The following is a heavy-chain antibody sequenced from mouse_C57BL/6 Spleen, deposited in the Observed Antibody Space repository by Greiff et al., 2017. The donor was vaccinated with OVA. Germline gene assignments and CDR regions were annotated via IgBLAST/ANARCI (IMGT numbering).Heavy chain of an antibody. CDR1: GFTFSSYA. CDR2: ISDGGSYT. V-gene: IGHV5-4*03. CDR3: ARVWDFSFDY. J-gene: IGHJ2*01. Sequence: EVKLEESGGGLVKPGGSLKLSCAASGFTFSSYAMSWVRQTPEKRLEWVATISDGGSYTYYPDNVKGRFTISRDNAKNNLYLQMSHLKSEDTAMYYCARVWDFSFDYWGQGTTLTVSS. D-gene: IGHD4-1*01.